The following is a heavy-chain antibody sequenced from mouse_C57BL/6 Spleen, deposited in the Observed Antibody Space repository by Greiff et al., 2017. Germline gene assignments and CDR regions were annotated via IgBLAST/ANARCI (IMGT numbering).Heavy chain of an antibody. CDR2: IYPGDGAT. V-gene: IGHV1-82*01. CDR3: ARFRQLKGYFDY. D-gene: IGHD6-1*01. Sequence: VQLQQSGPELVKPGASVKISCKASGYAFSSSWMNWVKQRPGKGLEWIGRIYPGDGATNYNGKFKGKATLTADKSSSTAYMQLSSLTSEDSAVXFCARFRQLKGYFDYWGQGTTLTVSS. J-gene: IGHJ2*01. CDR1: GYAFSSSW.